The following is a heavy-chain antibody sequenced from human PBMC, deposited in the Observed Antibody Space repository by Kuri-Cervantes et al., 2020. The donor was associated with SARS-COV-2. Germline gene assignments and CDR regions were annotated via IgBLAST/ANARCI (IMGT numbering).Heavy chain of an antibody. CDR1: GYTFTDYY. Sequence: ASVKVSCKASGYTFTDYYMHWVRQAPGQGLEWMGWINPDSSGTDYAEKFQGRVTMTRDMSISTAYMELSRLRSDDTAVYYCTRVLNDFWSGYYSSWYFDLWGRGTLVTVSS. J-gene: IGHJ2*01. V-gene: IGHV1-2*02. CDR3: TRVLNDFWSGYYSSWYFDL. CDR2: INPDSSGT. D-gene: IGHD3-3*01.